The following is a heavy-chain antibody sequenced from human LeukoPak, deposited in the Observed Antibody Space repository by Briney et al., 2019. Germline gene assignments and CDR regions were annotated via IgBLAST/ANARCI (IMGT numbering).Heavy chain of an antibody. V-gene: IGHV1-18*01. CDR2: ISAYNGNT. CDR3: ARVIGSPPYYYYYYMDV. J-gene: IGHJ6*03. D-gene: IGHD3-10*01. Sequence: ASVTVSCKASGYTFTSYGISWVRQAPGQGLEWMGWISAYNGNTNYAQKLQGRVTMTTDTSTSTAYMELRSLRSDGTAVYYCARVIGSPPYYYYYYMDVWGKGTTVTVSS. CDR1: GYTFTSYG.